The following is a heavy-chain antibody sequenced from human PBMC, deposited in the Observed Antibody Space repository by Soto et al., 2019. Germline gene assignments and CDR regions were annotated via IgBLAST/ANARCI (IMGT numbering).Heavy chain of an antibody. CDR2: IWYDGSNK. CDR3: AREGTSSSGSSGFDI. D-gene: IGHD3-22*01. V-gene: IGHV3-33*01. CDR1: GFTFSSYG. J-gene: IGHJ3*02. Sequence: QVQLVESGGGVVQPGRSLRLSCAASGFTFSSYGMHWVRQAPGKGLEWVAVIWYDGSNKYYADSVKGRFTISRDNSKNTLYLQMNSLRAEDTAVYYCAREGTSSSGSSGFDIWGQGTMVTVSS.